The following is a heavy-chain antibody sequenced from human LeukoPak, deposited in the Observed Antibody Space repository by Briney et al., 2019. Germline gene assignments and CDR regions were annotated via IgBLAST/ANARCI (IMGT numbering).Heavy chain of an antibody. CDR2: INPNSGGT. Sequence: ASVTVSCKASGYTFTGYYMHWVRQAPGQGLEWVGWINPNSGGTNYAQKFQGRVTMTRDTSISTAYMELSRLRSDDTAVYYCARGRRVGATGFDYWGQGTLVTVSS. CDR3: ARGRRVGATGFDY. J-gene: IGHJ4*02. D-gene: IGHD1-26*01. CDR1: GYTFTGYY. V-gene: IGHV1-2*02.